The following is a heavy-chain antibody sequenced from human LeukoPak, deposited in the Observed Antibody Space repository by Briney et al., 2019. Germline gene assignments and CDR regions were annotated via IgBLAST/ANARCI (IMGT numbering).Heavy chain of an antibody. Sequence: SETLSLTCTVSGGSISSYYWSWIRQPPGKGLEWIGYIYYSGSTNYNPSLKSRVTISVDTSKNQFSLKLSSVTAADTAVYYCARGWERGHYGSGSYYHWGQGTLATVSS. V-gene: IGHV4-59*12. CDR2: IYYSGST. CDR3: ARGWERGHYGSGSYYH. CDR1: GGSISSYY. J-gene: IGHJ5*02. D-gene: IGHD3-10*01.